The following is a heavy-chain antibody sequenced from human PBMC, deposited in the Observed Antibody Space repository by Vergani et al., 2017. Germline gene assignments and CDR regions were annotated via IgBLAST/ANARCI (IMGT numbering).Heavy chain of an antibody. CDR3: ARDVGLEDLGVGIAAAVPHYYYGMDV. D-gene: IGHD6-13*01. CDR2: ISSSSSYI. CDR1: GFTFSSYS. Sequence: EVQLVESGGGLVKPGGSLRLSCAASGFTFSSYSMNWVRQAPGKGLEWVSSISSSSSYIYYADSVKGRFTISRDNAKNSLYLQMNSLRAEDTAVYYCARDVGLEDLGVGIAAAVPHYYYGMDVWGQGTTVTVSS. V-gene: IGHV3-21*01. J-gene: IGHJ6*02.